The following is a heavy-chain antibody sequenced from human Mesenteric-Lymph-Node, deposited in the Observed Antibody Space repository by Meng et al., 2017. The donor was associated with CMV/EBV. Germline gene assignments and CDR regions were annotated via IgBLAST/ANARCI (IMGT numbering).Heavy chain of an antibody. CDR3: ARDGLAFGVVINCCGMDV. Sequence: GESLKISCAASGFTFTAYWIHWVRQAPGKGLVWVSRIHSDGTGTSYADSVKGRFTVSRDNAKNTMYLQMNSLRAEDTAVYYCARDGLAFGVVINCCGMDVWGQGTTVTVSS. CDR1: GFTFTAYW. V-gene: IGHV3-74*01. CDR2: IHSDGTGT. D-gene: IGHD3-3*01. J-gene: IGHJ6*02.